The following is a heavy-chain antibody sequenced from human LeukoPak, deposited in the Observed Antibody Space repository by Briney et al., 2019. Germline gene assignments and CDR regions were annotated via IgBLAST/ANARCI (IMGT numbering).Heavy chain of an antibody. Sequence: PGGSLRLSCAASGFSFSEYAMSWVRQAPGKGLEWVANIKEDGSVKNYVDSVKGRFTISRDNGKNSLYLQMNSLRADDTAVYYCGREVPGGATILDCWGQGTLVTVSS. CDR1: GFSFSEYA. CDR2: IKEDGSVK. D-gene: IGHD1-26*01. V-gene: IGHV3-7*04. CDR3: GREVPGGATILDC. J-gene: IGHJ4*02.